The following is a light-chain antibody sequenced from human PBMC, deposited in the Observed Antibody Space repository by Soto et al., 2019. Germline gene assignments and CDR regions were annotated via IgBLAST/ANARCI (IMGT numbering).Light chain of an antibody. CDR1: QSIGSN. CDR2: DAS. Sequence: EIVLTQSPATLSLSPGERATLSCRASQSIGSNLAWYQQKPGQAPRLLIYDASNRATGIPARFSGSGSGTDFTLTISSLEPEDFALYYCQQRSNGPLFTFGPGTKVDVK. V-gene: IGKV3-11*01. J-gene: IGKJ3*01. CDR3: QQRSNGPLFT.